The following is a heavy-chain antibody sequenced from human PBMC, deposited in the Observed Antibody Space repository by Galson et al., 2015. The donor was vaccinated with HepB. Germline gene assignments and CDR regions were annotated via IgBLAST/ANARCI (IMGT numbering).Heavy chain of an antibody. D-gene: IGHD1-26*01. J-gene: IGHJ3*02. CDR1: GFTFSGYS. Sequence: SLRLSCAASGFTFSGYSMNWVRQAPGKGLEWVSGINWNGGSTGYADSVKGRFTISRDNAKNSLYLQMNSLRAEDTALYHCARGRSGSYYLNAFDICGQGTMVTVSS. CDR2: INWNGGST. CDR3: ARGRSGSYYLNAFDI. V-gene: IGHV3-20*01.